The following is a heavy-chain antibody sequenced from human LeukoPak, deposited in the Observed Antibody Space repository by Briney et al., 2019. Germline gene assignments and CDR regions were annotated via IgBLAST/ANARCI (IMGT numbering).Heavy chain of an antibody. D-gene: IGHD1-1*01. CDR2: IRSNGDTT. J-gene: IGHJ4*02. CDR3: AKGQELDDGVFDS. CDR1: GFSFNSYA. Sequence: GGSLRLSCAASGFSFNSYAMSWVRQAPGKGLEWVSTIRSNGDTTYNADSVKGRFTISRDNSKNTLYLELNSLRVEDTATFYCAKGQELDDGVFDSWGQGTMVTVSS. V-gene: IGHV3-23*01.